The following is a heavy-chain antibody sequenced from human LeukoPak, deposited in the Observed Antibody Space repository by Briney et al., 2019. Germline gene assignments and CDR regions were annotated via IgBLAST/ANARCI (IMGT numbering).Heavy chain of an antibody. CDR3: ARFGITVVRGGKYYFDY. V-gene: IGHV4-59*08. D-gene: IGHD3-10*01. Sequence: SETLSLTCTVSGGSVSNYYWSLIRQPPGKGLEWIGHPYYSGATKYNPSLKSRITISVDTSKNQSSLMLSSVTAADTAVYYCARFGITVVRGGKYYFDYWGQGTLVTVSS. J-gene: IGHJ4*02. CDR1: GGSVSNYY. CDR2: PYYSGAT.